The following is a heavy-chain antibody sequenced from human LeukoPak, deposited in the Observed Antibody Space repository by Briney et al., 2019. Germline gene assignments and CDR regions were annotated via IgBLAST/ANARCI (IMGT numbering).Heavy chain of an antibody. J-gene: IGHJ5*02. D-gene: IGHD1-26*01. V-gene: IGHV3-30*04. CDR1: GFTFSSYA. CDR3: ARDRVGQTRSNWFDP. Sequence: GGSLRLSCAASGFTFSSYAMHWVRQAPGKGLEWVAVISYDGSNKYYADSVKGRFTISRDNSKNTLYLQMNSLRAEDTAVYYCARDRVGQTRSNWFDPWGQGTLVTVSS. CDR2: ISYDGSNK.